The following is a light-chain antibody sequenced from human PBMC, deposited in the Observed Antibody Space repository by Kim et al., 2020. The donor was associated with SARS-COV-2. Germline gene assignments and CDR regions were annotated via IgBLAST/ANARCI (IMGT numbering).Light chain of an antibody. CDR2: EVS. CDR3: CSYAGSSSYV. J-gene: IGLJ1*01. Sequence: GQSIPVSCTGTSIDVGSYNLVSWYQQHPGKAPKLMIYEVSKRPSGVSNRFSGSKSGNTASLTISGLQAEDEADYYCCSYAGSSSYVFGTGTKVTVL. CDR1: SIDVGSYNL. V-gene: IGLV2-23*02.